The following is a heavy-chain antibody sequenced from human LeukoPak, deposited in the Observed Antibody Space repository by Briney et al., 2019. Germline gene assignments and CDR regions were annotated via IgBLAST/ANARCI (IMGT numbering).Heavy chain of an antibody. Sequence: PGGSLRLSCAASGFTFSDYYMSWIRQAPGKGLEWVSYISSSGSTIYYADSVKGRFTISRDNAKNSLYLQMNSLRAEDTAVYYCARDFRGYDYDYYYGMDVWGQGTTVTVSS. CDR1: GFTFSDYY. CDR2: ISSSGSTI. J-gene: IGHJ6*02. CDR3: ARDFRGYDYDYYYGMDV. V-gene: IGHV3-11*04. D-gene: IGHD5-12*01.